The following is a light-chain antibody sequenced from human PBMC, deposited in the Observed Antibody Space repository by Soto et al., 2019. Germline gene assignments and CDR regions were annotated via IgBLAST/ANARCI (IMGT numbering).Light chain of an antibody. CDR1: SSDVGGYNY. V-gene: IGLV2-14*01. CDR2: DVS. Sequence: QSVLTQPASVSGSPGQSIAISCTGTSSDVGGYNYVSWYQQHPGKAPKLMVYDVSNRPSGVSNRFSGSKSGNTASLTISGLQAEDVADYYCSSYTSSSIYVFGTVT. CDR3: SSYTSSSIYV. J-gene: IGLJ1*01.